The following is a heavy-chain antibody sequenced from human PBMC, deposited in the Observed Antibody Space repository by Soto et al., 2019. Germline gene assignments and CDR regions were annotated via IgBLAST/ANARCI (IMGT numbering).Heavy chain of an antibody. V-gene: IGHV1-46*01. D-gene: IGHD3-3*01. CDR1: GYTFTSYY. CDR3: ARGITIFGVVIMNYYYGMDV. CDR2: INPSGGST. J-gene: IGHJ6*02. Sequence: AASVKVSSKASGYTFTSYYMHWLRQAPGQGLEWMGIINPSGGSTSYAQKFQGRVTMTRDTSTSTVYMELRSLRSEDTAVYYCARGITIFGVVIMNYYYGMDVWGQGTTVTVSS.